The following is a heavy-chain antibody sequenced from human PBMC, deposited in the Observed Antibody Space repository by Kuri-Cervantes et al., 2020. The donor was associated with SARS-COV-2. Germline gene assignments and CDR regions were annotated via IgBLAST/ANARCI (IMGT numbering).Heavy chain of an antibody. CDR2: ISYDGSNK. CDR3: ARGPIPAAMFYYFDY. D-gene: IGHD2-2*01. CDR1: GFTFSSYA. Sequence: GESLKISCEVSGFTFSSYAMHWVRQAPGKGLEWVAVISYDGSNKYYADSVKGRFTISRDNSKNTLYLQMNSLRAEDTAVYYCARGPIPAAMFYYFDYWGQGTLVTVSS. V-gene: IGHV3-30-3*01. J-gene: IGHJ4*02.